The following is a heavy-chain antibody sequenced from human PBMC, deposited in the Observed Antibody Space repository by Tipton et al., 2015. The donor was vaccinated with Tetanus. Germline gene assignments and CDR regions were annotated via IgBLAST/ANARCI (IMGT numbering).Heavy chain of an antibody. CDR3: ARSWEVSALWFGELILSYYDYYGMDV. CDR1: GYTFTGYY. CDR2: INPNSGGT. Sequence: QLVQSGAEVKKPGASVKVSCKASGYTFTGYYMHWVRQAPGQGLEWMGWINPNSGGTNYAQKFQGRVTMTRDTSISTAYMELSRLRSADTAVYYCARSWEVSALWFGELILSYYDYYGMDVWGQGTAVTVSS. D-gene: IGHD3-10*01. V-gene: IGHV1-2*02. J-gene: IGHJ6*02.